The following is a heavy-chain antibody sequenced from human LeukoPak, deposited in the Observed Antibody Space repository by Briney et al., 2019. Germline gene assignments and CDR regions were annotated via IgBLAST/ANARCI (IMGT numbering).Heavy chain of an antibody. D-gene: IGHD3-10*01. Sequence: GGSLRLSCAASGFTFSNYAMSWVRQAPGKGLEWVSAISGSGGSTYYADSVKGRFTVSRDNFQNTLYLQMNSLRAEDTAVYYCARVGSYYDMDVWGQGTTVTVSS. V-gene: IGHV3-23*01. J-gene: IGHJ6*02. CDR1: GFTFSNYA. CDR2: ISGSGGST. CDR3: ARVGSYYDMDV.